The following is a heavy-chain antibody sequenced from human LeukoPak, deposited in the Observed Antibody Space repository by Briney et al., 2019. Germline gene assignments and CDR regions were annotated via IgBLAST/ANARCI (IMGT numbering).Heavy chain of an antibody. J-gene: IGHJ6*03. D-gene: IGHD2-21*02. V-gene: IGHV4-59*01. Sequence: SETLSLTCTVSGGSISSYYWSWIRQPPGKGLEWIGYIYYSGSTNYNPSLKSRVTISVDTSKNQFSLKLSSVTAADTAVYYCARVPVVTAPILYYYYMDVWGKGTTATISS. CDR1: GGSISSYY. CDR3: ARVPVVTAPILYYYYMDV. CDR2: IYYSGST.